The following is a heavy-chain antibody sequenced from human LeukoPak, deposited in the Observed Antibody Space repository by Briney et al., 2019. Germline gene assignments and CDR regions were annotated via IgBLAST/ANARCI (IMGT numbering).Heavy chain of an antibody. CDR2: IKKDGSEK. J-gene: IGHJ4*02. CDR3: ARDLSGIAGYTYGRGIDY. Sequence: GGSLRLSCAASGFTFSRYGIHWVRQAPGKGLEWVANIKKDGSEKYYVDAVKGRFTISRDNAKTSLYLQMNSLRAEDTAVYYCARDLSGIAGYTYGRGIDYWGQGTLVTVSS. V-gene: IGHV3-7*01. CDR1: GFTFSRYG. D-gene: IGHD5-18*01.